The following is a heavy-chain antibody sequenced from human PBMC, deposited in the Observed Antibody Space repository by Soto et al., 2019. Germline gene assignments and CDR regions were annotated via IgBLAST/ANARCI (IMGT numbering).Heavy chain of an antibody. Sequence: GGSLRLSCAGSGFTFSSYGMSWVRQAPGKGLEWMGIIYPGDSDTRYSPSFQGQVTISADKSISTAYLQWSSLKASDTAMYYCARQGSAFDIWGQGTMVTVSS. CDR3: ARQGSAFDI. CDR1: GFTFSSYG. CDR2: IYPGDSDT. V-gene: IGHV5-51*01. J-gene: IGHJ3*02. D-gene: IGHD3-10*01.